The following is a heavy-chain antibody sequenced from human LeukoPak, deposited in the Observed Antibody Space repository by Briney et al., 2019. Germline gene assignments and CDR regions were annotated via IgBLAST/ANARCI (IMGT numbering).Heavy chain of an antibody. V-gene: IGHV1-2*02. CDR3: AREDYDFWSGSSGHYMDV. Sequence: ASVKVSCKASGYTFTGYYMHWVRQAPGQGLEWMGWINPNSGGTNYAQKFQGRVTMTRDTSISTDYMELSRLRSDDPAVYYCAREDYDFWSGSSGHYMDVWGKGTTVTVSS. J-gene: IGHJ6*03. CDR2: INPNSGGT. CDR1: GYTFTGYY. D-gene: IGHD3-3*01.